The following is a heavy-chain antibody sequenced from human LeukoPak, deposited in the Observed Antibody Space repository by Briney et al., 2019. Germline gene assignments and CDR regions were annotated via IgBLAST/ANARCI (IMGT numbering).Heavy chain of an antibody. Sequence: GASVKVSCKASGGTFSSYAISWVRQAPGQGLEWMGEIIPIFGTANYAQKFQGRVTITTDESTSTAYMELSSLRSEDTAVYYCARNVPSAARPNYYYYMDVWGKGTTVTVSS. V-gene: IGHV1-69*05. CDR1: GGTFSSYA. CDR3: ARNVPSAARPNYYYYMDV. D-gene: IGHD6-6*01. CDR2: IIPIFGTA. J-gene: IGHJ6*03.